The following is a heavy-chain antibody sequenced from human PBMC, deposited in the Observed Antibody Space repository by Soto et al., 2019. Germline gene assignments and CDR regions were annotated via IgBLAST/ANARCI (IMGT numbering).Heavy chain of an antibody. J-gene: IGHJ5*02. D-gene: IGHD6-13*01. CDR2: INACNGNT. V-gene: IGHV1-3*01. Sequence: ASVKVSCKASGHTFSTLAMHWVRQAPGQRLEWMGWINACNGNTKYSQKFQGRVTITRDTSASTAYLELSSLRSEDTAVYYCARAAALGTWFDPWGQGTLVTVSS. CDR3: ARAAALGTWFDP. CDR1: GHTFSTLA.